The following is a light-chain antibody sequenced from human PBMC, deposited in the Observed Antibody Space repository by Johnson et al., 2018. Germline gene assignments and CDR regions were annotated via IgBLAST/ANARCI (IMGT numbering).Light chain of an antibody. CDR2: EHN. J-gene: IGLJ1*01. CDR3: GTWDSSLSAGKV. Sequence: QSVLTQPPSVSAAPGQKVTISCSGSSSNIGNNYVSWYQPLPGKAPKLLIYEHNKRPSGIPDLFSCSKSGTSATLGITGLQTGDEADYYCGTWDSSLSAGKVFGTGTKVTVL. V-gene: IGLV1-51*02. CDR1: SSNIGNNY.